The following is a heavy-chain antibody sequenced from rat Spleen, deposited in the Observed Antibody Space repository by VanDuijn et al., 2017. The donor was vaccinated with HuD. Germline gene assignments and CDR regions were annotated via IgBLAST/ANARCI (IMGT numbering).Heavy chain of an antibody. CDR3: TMGSHYFDVTYYYEY. V-gene: IGHV5-46*01. D-gene: IGHD1-12*02. CDR1: GFTFTNFP. J-gene: IGHJ2*01. CDR2: ISTSGDNT. Sequence: EVQLVESGGGLVQPGRSMKLSCAASGFTFTNFPMAWVRQTPTKGLEWVATISTSGDNTYYRDSVKGRFTISRDDAESTLYLQMDSLRSEDTATYYCTMGSHYFDVTYYYEYWGQGVMVTVSS.